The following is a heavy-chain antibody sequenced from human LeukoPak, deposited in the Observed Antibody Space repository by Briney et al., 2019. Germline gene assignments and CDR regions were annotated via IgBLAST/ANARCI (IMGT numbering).Heavy chain of an antibody. CDR1: GGYVSSGSYY. Sequence: SETLSLTCTVSGGYVSSGSYYWSWIRQPPGKGLEWIGYIYYSGSTNYNPSLKSRVTISVDTSRNQFSLKLSSVTAADTAVYYCARSFGSGSYFFDYWGQGTLVTVSS. D-gene: IGHD3-10*01. CDR3: ARSFGSGSYFFDY. J-gene: IGHJ4*02. CDR2: IYYSGST. V-gene: IGHV4-61*01.